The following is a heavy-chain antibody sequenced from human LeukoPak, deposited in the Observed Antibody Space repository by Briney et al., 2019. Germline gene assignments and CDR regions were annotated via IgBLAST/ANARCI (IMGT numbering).Heavy chain of an antibody. J-gene: IGHJ4*02. V-gene: IGHV4-4*02. CDR1: GGSISSSNW. CDR2: IYHSGST. Sequence: SETLSLTCAVSGGSISSSNWWSWVRQPPGKGLEWIGEIYHSGSTNYNPSLPSLKSRVTISVDKSKNQFSLKLSSVTAADTAVYYCATKNYGGWYDYWGQGTLVTVSS. D-gene: IGHD6-19*01. CDR3: ATKNYGGWYDY.